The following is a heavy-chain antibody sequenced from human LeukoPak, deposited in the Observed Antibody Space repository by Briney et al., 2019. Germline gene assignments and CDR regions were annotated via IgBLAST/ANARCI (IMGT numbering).Heavy chain of an antibody. J-gene: IGHJ5*01. D-gene: IGHD3-3*01. CDR1: GFTLSTSA. CDR2: ISARGIST. CDR3: AKSFDFSNGYSPILTPFDS. V-gene: IGHV3-23*01. Sequence: GGSLTLSCAPSGFTLSTSAITTVPQAPGKGLEWVSSISARGISTYYADSVKGRFTISSDNSKNTLYLQMNSLRGDDIGVYYCAKSFDFSNGYSPILTPFDSGAQGTLVSVSS.